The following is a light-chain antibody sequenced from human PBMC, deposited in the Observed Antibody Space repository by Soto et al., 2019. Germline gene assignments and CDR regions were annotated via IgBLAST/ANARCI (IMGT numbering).Light chain of an antibody. J-gene: IGKJ4*01. CDR3: QQYERYPLT. CDR1: QNIYKW. Sequence: DIQMTQSPSTLSASIGDRVTITCRASQNIYKWLAWYQQKPQKAPQLLIFEAAALETGVSPRFSGSGSGTEFTLTISSLQPDDFATYYCQQYERYPLTFGGGTKVE. V-gene: IGKV1-5*01. CDR2: EAA.